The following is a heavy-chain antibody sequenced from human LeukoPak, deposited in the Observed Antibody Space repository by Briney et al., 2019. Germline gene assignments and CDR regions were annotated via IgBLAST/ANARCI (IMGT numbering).Heavy chain of an antibody. CDR2: IIPIFGTA. J-gene: IGHJ6*03. CDR3: ARGEGAAGHLQTYYYYYMDV. D-gene: IGHD6-13*01. Sequence: SVTVSCKASGGTFSSYAISWVRQAPGQGLEWMGGIIPIFGTANYAQKFQGRVTITTDESTSSAYMELSSLRSEDTAVYYCARGEGAAGHLQTYYYYYMDVWGKGTTVTVSS. V-gene: IGHV1-69*05. CDR1: GGTFSSYA.